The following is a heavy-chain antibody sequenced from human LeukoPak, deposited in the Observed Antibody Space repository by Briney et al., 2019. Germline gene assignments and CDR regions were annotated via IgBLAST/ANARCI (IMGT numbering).Heavy chain of an antibody. CDR3: AKDLRAGIVATIFDY. Sequence: PGGSLRLSCAASGFTFSSYSMNWVRQAPGKGLEWVSSISSSSSYIYYADSVKGRFTISRDNAKNSLYLQMNSLRAEDTAVYYCAKDLRAGIVATIFDYWGQGTLVTVSS. J-gene: IGHJ4*02. V-gene: IGHV3-21*01. CDR1: GFTFSSYS. D-gene: IGHD5-12*01. CDR2: ISSSSSYI.